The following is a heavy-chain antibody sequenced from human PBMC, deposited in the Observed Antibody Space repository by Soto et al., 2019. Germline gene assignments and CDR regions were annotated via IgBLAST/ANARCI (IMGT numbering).Heavy chain of an antibody. D-gene: IGHD6-19*01. V-gene: IGHV3-23*01. Sequence: EVQLLESGGGLVQPGGSLRLSCAASGFTFSSYAINWVRQAPGKGLEWVSAISGSGGSTYYADSVKGRFTISRDNSKNTLYLQMNSLRAEDTAIYYCAKKGAVAGTDWFDPWGQGTLVTVST. J-gene: IGHJ5*02. CDR3: AKKGAVAGTDWFDP. CDR1: GFTFSSYA. CDR2: ISGSGGST.